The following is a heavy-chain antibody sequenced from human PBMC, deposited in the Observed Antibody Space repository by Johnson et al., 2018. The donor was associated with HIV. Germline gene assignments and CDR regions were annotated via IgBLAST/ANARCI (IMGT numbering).Heavy chain of an antibody. CDR3: AKVGPANDVLGAGDAFDI. CDR1: GFTFSSYA. Sequence: QVQLVESGGGVVQPGRSLRLSCAASGFTFSSYAMHWVRQAPGKGLEWVAVISYDGSNKYYAASVKGRFTISRDNSKNTLYLQMNSLRAEDTAVYYCAKVGPANDVLGAGDAFDIWGQGTMVTVSS. V-gene: IGHV3-30*04. J-gene: IGHJ3*02. D-gene: IGHD2-8*01. CDR2: ISYDGSNK.